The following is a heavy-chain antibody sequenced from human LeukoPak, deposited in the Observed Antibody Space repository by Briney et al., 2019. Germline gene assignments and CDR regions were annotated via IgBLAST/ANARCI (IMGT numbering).Heavy chain of an antibody. Sequence: GGSLRLSCAASGFTFSSYSMNWVRQAPGKGLEWVSSISSSSSYIYYADSVKGRFTISRDNAKNSLYLQMNSLRAEDTAVYYSARDKRRLVWQQLVFDYWGQGTLVTVSS. V-gene: IGHV3-21*01. D-gene: IGHD6-13*01. J-gene: IGHJ4*02. CDR3: ARDKRRLVWQQLVFDY. CDR2: ISSSSSYI. CDR1: GFTFSSYS.